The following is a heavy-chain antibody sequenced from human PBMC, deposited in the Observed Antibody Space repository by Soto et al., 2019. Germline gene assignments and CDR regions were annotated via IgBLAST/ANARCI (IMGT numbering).Heavy chain of an antibody. J-gene: IGHJ4*02. D-gene: IGHD3-22*01. CDR1: GFTFSSFC. Sequence: GGSLRLSCAASGFTFSSFCMHWVRQAPGKGLEWVAVISYDGSNKYYADSVKGRFTISRDNSKNTLYLQMNSLRAEDTAVYNCAKEGAGYYDSSGYYSDYWGQGTLVTVSS. CDR2: ISYDGSNK. CDR3: AKEGAGYYDSSGYYSDY. V-gene: IGHV3-33*06.